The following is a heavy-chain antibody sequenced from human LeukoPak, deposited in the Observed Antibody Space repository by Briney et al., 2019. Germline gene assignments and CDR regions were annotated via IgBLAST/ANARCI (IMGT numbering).Heavy chain of an antibody. V-gene: IGHV4-4*02. J-gene: IGHJ5*02. CDR2: VYYTGNT. CDR3: ARDWDGRDSDRSGYYPRWFDP. Sequence: SGTLSLTCAVSGGSINRDNWWTWVRRPPGKGLEWIGEVYYTGNTHYNPSLQSRVTISVDKSKNQFSLDLSSVTAADTAVYYCARDWDGRDSDRSGYYPRWFDPWGQGTLVTVSS. D-gene: IGHD3-22*01. CDR1: GGSINRDNW.